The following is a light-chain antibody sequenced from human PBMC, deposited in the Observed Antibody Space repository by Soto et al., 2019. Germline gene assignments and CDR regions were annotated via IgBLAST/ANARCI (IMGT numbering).Light chain of an antibody. CDR3: NSYTSSSTYV. Sequence: QSVLTQPASVSGSPGQSITISCTGTTSDVGRYNYVSWYQQHPGKAPKLIIYDVSNRPSGVSNRFSGSKSGNTASLTISGLQAEDEADYYCNSYTSSSTYVFVTGTKVT. CDR1: TSDVGRYNY. V-gene: IGLV2-14*01. J-gene: IGLJ1*01. CDR2: DVS.